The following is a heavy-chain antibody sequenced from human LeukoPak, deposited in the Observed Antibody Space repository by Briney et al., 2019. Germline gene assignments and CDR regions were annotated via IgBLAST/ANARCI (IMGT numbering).Heavy chain of an antibody. J-gene: IGHJ4*02. CDR1: GFTFSSYG. CDR3: AIDTRLLWFGELWGYCDY. V-gene: IGHV3-30*03. CDR2: ISYDGSNK. D-gene: IGHD3-10*01. Sequence: GGSLRLSCAASGFTFSSYGMHWVRQAPGKGLEWVAVISYDGSNKYYADSVKGRFTISRDNSKNTLYLQMNSLRAEDTAVYYCAIDTRLLWFGELWGYCDYWGQGTLVTVSS.